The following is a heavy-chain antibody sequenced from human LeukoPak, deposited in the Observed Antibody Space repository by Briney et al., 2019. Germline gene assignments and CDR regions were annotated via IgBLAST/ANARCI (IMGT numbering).Heavy chain of an antibody. V-gene: IGHV1-69*04. CDR2: IIPIFGIA. CDR3: ASGQINYYDSSGPGSYYYYGMDV. Sequence: SVKVSCKASGGTFSSYAISWVRQAPGQGLEWMGRIIPIFGIANYAQKFQGRVTITADKSTSTAYVELSSLRSEDTAVYYCASGQINYYDSSGPGSYYYYGMDVWGQGTTVTVSS. CDR1: GGTFSSYA. D-gene: IGHD3-22*01. J-gene: IGHJ6*02.